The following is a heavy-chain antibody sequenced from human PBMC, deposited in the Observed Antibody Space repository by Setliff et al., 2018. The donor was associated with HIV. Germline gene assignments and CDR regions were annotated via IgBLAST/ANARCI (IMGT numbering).Heavy chain of an antibody. V-gene: IGHV1-2*06. J-gene: IGHJ4*02. CDR2: INPNTGDT. D-gene: IGHD3-9*01. CDR3: ARENDILSGFNIHGFDY. Sequence: ASVKVSCKASGYTFSSNYMHWVRQAPGQGLEWMGRINPNTGDTNYAQKFQGRVTMTRDTAISTAYMELSSLRSDDTAVYYCARENDILSGFNIHGFDYWGQGTLVTVSS. CDR1: GYTFSSNY.